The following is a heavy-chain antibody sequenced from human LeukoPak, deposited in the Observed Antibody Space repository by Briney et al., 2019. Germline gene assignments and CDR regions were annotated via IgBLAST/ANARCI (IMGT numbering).Heavy chain of an antibody. Sequence: PGGSLRLSCAASGFTFSNYAMNWVRQAPGEGLEWVSGISGSGGSTYYADSVKGRFTISRDNSKNTLYLQMSYLRAEDTAVYYCAKGSDDSTGYYYSHYYYYMDVWGKGTTVTVSS. D-gene: IGHD3-22*01. V-gene: IGHV3-23*01. CDR3: AKGSDDSTGYYYSHYYYYMDV. CDR1: GFTFSNYA. CDR2: ISGSGGST. J-gene: IGHJ6*03.